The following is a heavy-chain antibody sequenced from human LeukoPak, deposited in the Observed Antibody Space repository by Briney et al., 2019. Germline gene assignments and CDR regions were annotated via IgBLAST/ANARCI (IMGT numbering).Heavy chain of an antibody. CDR1: GGSFCGYY. D-gene: IGHD3-22*01. J-gene: IGHJ3*02. CDR2: INHSGST. CDR3: ARVQGYYDSSGYPREAFDI. Sequence: PSETLSLTCAVYGGSFCGYYWSWIRQPPGKGLEWIGEINHSGSTNYNPSLKSRVTISVDTSKNQFSLKLSSVTAADTAVYYCARVQGYYDSSGYPREAFDIWGQGTMVTVSS. V-gene: IGHV4-34*01.